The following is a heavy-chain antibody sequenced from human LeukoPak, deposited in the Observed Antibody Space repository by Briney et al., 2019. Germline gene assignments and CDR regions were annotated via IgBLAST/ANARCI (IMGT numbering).Heavy chain of an antibody. CDR3: AMYLQPSGAPYALDF. Sequence: GGSLRLSCSASGFSVSTYAMGWVRQTPVRGLEWVAPIASSGNIMYAESPKGRFTISRDSSTNTVFLQINSLRAEDTAVYHCAMYLQPSGAPYALDFWGQGTKVTVSS. CDR2: IASSGNI. V-gene: IGHV3-23*01. CDR1: GFSVSTYA. D-gene: IGHD2-15*01. J-gene: IGHJ3*01.